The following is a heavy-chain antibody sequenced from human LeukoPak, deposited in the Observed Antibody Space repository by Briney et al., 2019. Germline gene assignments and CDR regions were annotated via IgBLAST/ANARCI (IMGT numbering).Heavy chain of an antibody. J-gene: IGHJ6*03. Sequence: SSETLSLTCTVSGGSISTYYWTWIRQPPGKGLEWIGNIYYSGSTNHNPSLKSRVTISLDTSKNQFSLELTSVTAADTAVYYCARAVEATQGGHYYYYYMDVWGKGATVTVSS. D-gene: IGHD1-26*01. CDR2: IYYSGST. V-gene: IGHV4-59*01. CDR1: GGSISTYY. CDR3: ARAVEATQGGHYYYYYMDV.